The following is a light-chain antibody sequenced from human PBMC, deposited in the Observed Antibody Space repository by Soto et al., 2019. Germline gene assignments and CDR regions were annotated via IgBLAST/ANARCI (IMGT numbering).Light chain of an antibody. J-gene: IGKJ1*01. CDR3: QQRGNWPWT. CDR1: QSVSSY. V-gene: IGKV3-11*01. Sequence: EIVLTQSPATLSLSPGERATLSCRASQSVSSYLAWYQQKPGQAPRLLIYDASHRATGIPARFSGSGSGTDFTLTISSLEPEDFAVYYCQQRGNWPWTFGQGTKVDIK. CDR2: DAS.